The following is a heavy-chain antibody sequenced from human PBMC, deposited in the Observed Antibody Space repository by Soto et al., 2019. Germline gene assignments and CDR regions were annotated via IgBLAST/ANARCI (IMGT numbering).Heavy chain of an antibody. Sequence: QVQLVESGGGVVQPGRSLRLPCEAPGSTFSSYARHWVGRAPGKGLEWVAVISYDGGNKYYADSVKGRFTISRDNSKNTLYLQMNSLRAEDTAVYYCARVPTVVTTAYYFDYWGQGTLVTVSS. CDR2: ISYDGGNK. CDR3: ARVPTVVTTAYYFDY. CDR1: GSTFSSYA. V-gene: IGHV3-30-3*01. J-gene: IGHJ4*02. D-gene: IGHD4-17*01.